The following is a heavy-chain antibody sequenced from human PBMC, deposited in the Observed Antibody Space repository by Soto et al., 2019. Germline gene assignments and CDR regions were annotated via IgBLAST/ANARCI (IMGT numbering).Heavy chain of an antibody. CDR2: IIPIFGTA. Sequence: SVKVSCKASGGTFSSYAISWVRQAPGQGLEWMGGIIPIFGTANYAQKFQGRVTITADESTSTAYMELSSLRSEDTAVYYCARDKKPAAIRYYYYGMDVWGQGTTVTVSS. CDR1: GGTFSSYA. J-gene: IGHJ6*02. V-gene: IGHV1-69*13. CDR3: ARDKKPAAIRYYYYGMDV. D-gene: IGHD2-2*01.